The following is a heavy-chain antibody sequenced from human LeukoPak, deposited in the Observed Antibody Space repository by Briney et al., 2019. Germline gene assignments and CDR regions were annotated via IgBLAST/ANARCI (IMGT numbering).Heavy chain of an antibody. CDR2: INFNSDRI. CDR3: GKDVRPTNGYLFYGVDV. Sequence: PGRSLRLSCAVSGFGFDDYAMHWVRQAPGKGLQWVASINFNSDRIGYADSVAGRFTISRDNAKNSLYLQMNSLRGEDTALYYWGKDVRPTNGYLFYGVDVWGQGTTVTVSS. V-gene: IGHV3-9*01. J-gene: IGHJ6*02. D-gene: IGHD2-15*01. CDR1: GFGFDDYA.